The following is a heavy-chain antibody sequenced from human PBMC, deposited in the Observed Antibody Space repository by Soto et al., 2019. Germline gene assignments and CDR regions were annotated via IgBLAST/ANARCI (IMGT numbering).Heavy chain of an antibody. Sequence: GGSLRLSCAASGFTFSSYAMSWVRQAPGKGLEWVSAISGSGGSTYYADSVKGRFTISRDNSKNTLYLQMNSLRAEDTAVYYCAKVLRITIFGSPGMDVWGQGTTVTVSS. J-gene: IGHJ6*02. D-gene: IGHD3-3*01. CDR3: AKVLRITIFGSPGMDV. CDR2: ISGSGGST. V-gene: IGHV3-23*01. CDR1: GFTFSSYA.